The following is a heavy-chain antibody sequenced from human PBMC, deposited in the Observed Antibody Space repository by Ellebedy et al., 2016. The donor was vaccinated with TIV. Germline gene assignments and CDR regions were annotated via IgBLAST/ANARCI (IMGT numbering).Heavy chain of an antibody. Sequence: GESLKISXAASGFTFSSYWMHWVRQAPGKGLVLVSRINKDGSSTNYADSVKGRFNISRDSAQNTLYLQMNSLRAEDTAVYYCARDGVWGGDYWGQGTLVTVSS. D-gene: IGHD2-8*01. CDR2: INKDGSST. J-gene: IGHJ4*02. CDR3: ARDGVWGGDY. V-gene: IGHV3-74*01. CDR1: GFTFSSYW.